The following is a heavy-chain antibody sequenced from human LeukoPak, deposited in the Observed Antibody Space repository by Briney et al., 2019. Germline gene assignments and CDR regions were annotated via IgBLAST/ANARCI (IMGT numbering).Heavy chain of an antibody. CDR2: IYYSGST. V-gene: IGHV4-59*01. D-gene: IGHD6-19*01. CDR3: AREGQSSSFDI. Sequence: SETLSLTCTVSGGSMSSYHWSWIRQPPGKGLEWIGYIYYSGSTNYNPSLKSRVTISVDTSKNQFSLKLSSVTAADTAVYYCAREGQSSSFDIWGQGTMVTVSS. CDR1: GGSMSSYH. J-gene: IGHJ3*02.